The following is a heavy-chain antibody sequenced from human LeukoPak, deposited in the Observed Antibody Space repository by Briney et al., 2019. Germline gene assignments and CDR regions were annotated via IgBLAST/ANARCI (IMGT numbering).Heavy chain of an antibody. V-gene: IGHV4-38-2*02. CDR1: GYSISSGYY. D-gene: IGHD6-13*01. CDR3: ARAMVGYSSSWYVGGGLRWFGP. CDR2: IYHSGST. Sequence: PSETLSLTCTVSGYSISSGYYWGWIRQPPGKGLEWIGSIYHSGSTYYNPSLKSRVTISVDTSKNEFSLKLSSVTAADTAVYYFARAMVGYSSSWYVGGGLRWFGPWGQGNLVNVSS. J-gene: IGHJ5*02.